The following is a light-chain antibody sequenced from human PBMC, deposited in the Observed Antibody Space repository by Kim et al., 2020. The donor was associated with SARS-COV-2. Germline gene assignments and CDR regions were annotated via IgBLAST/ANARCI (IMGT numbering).Light chain of an antibody. Sequence: SPGERAPLSCRASESLSAHYLAWYPQKAGQAPRLLIHGASIRAAGFPYRFSGSASGTDFTLTISRLESDDFAVYYCQQYDTSPWTFGQGTKVDIK. J-gene: IGKJ1*01. CDR2: GAS. V-gene: IGKV3-20*01. CDR1: ESLSAHY. CDR3: QQYDTSPWT.